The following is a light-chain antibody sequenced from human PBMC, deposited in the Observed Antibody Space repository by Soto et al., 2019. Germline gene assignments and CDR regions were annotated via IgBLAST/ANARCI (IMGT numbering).Light chain of an antibody. J-gene: IGKJ1*01. CDR1: QTITRW. V-gene: IGKV1-5*01. CDR2: DAS. Sequence: DGQMTQSNSTLSASVEDRVTITCRASQTITRWMAWYQQKPGKAPKLLIYDASTLESGVPSRFSGSGSGTDFTLTISRLEPEDFAVYYCQQYGSSPGTFGQGTKVDI. CDR3: QQYGSSPGT.